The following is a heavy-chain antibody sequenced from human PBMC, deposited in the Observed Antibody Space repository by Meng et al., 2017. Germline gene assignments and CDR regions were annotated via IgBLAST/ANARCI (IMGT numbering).Heavy chain of an antibody. CDR1: AGCNSKNA. Sequence: QVWPVGGTVMSDGCSGKVAYLASAGCNSKNAIRWVRRDPGQGLEWMGGIIPIFGTANYAQKFQGRVTITADESTSTAYMELSSLGSEDTAVYYCAREIAAAYCGGDCYLWGKGTLVTVSS. J-gene: IGHJ5*02. V-gene: IGHV1-69*01. D-gene: IGHD2-21*02. CDR2: IIPIFGTA. CDR3: AREIAAAYCGGDCYL.